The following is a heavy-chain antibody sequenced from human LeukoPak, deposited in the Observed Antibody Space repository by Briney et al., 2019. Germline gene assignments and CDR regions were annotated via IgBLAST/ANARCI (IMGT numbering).Heavy chain of an antibody. CDR2: ISSSSSYI. J-gene: IGHJ3*02. CDR3: ARDKSNDAFDI. D-gene: IGHD4-11*01. Sequence: GGSLRLSCGASGFTFGTYWMHWVRQAPGKGLEWVSSISSSSSYIYYADSVKGRFTISRDNAKNSLYLQMNSLRAEDTAVYYCARDKSNDAFDIWGQGTMVTVSS. V-gene: IGHV3-21*01. CDR1: GFTFGTYW.